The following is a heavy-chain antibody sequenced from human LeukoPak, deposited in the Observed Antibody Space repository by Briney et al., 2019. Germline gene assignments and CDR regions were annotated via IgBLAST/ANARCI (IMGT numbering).Heavy chain of an antibody. Sequence: SETLSLTCAVYGGSFSGYYWSWLRQPPGKGLEWIGEINHSGSTYYNASLQSRVTISIDTSKNQFSLRLSSVTAADTAMYYCAKSGGYGLIDYWGQGTLVTVSS. CDR3: AKSGGYGLIDY. D-gene: IGHD1-26*01. CDR2: INHSGST. CDR1: GGSFSGYY. V-gene: IGHV4-34*01. J-gene: IGHJ4*02.